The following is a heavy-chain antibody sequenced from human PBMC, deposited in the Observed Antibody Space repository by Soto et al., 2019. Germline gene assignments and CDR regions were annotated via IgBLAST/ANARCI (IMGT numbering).Heavy chain of an antibody. J-gene: IGHJ6*02. V-gene: IGHV4-30-4*01. CDR2: IYYSGNT. CDR3: ARRARLLYGSEKPHQIPALNYYYYGMDV. CDR1: GGSISSGYYY. Sequence: SETLSLTCSVPGGSISSGYYYWSWIRQPPGKGLEWIGNIYYSGNTYYNPSLKSRLIISIDTSKNQFSLKVGSVTAADTAMYYCARRARLLYGSEKPHQIPALNYYYYGMDVWGQGTTVTVSS. D-gene: IGHD3-10*01.